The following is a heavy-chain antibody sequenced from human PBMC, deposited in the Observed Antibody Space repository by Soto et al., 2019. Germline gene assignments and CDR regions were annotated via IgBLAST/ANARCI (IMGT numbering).Heavy chain of an antibody. CDR1: GFTFSTYW. CDR2: IDSDSRNT. V-gene: IGHV3-74*01. D-gene: IGHD1-26*01. CDR3: ARRGSGSYYDY. Sequence: PGGSLRLSCAASGFTFSTYWFHWVRQGPGKGLEWVARIDSDSRNTWYADAVKGRLIISRDNAKNTLYLQMNSLRADDTAVYYCARRGSGSYYDYWGQGTLVTVSS. J-gene: IGHJ4*02.